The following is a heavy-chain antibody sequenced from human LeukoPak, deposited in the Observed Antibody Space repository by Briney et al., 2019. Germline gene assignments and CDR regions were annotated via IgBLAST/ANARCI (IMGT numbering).Heavy chain of an antibody. J-gene: IGHJ4*02. CDR3: ARERGGYYYDSSGYFLPLFDD. CDR1: GYTFTSYF. D-gene: IGHD3-22*01. CDR2: IIPIFGTA. Sequence: SVKVSCKASGYTFTSYFMHWVRQAPGQGLEWMGGIIPIFGTANYAQKFQGRVTITADESTSTAYMELSSLRSEDTAVYYCARERGGYYYDSSGYFLPLFDDWGQGTLVTVSS. V-gene: IGHV1-69*13.